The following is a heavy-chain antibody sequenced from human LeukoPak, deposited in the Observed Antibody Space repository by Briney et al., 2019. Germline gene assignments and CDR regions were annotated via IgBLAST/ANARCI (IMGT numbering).Heavy chain of an antibody. CDR1: GGTFSSYA. D-gene: IGHD2-2*01. Sequence: SVKVSCKASGGTFSSYAISWVRQAPGQGLEWMGGIIPIFGTANYVQKFQGRVTITTDESTSTAYMELSSLRSEDTAVYYCARSRGYCSSTSCLLPPDYYYYMDVWGKGTTVTVSS. CDR2: IIPIFGTA. V-gene: IGHV1-69*05. J-gene: IGHJ6*03. CDR3: ARSRGYCSSTSCLLPPDYYYYMDV.